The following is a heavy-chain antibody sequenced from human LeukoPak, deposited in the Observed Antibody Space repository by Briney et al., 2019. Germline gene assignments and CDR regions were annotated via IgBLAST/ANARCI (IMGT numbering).Heavy chain of an antibody. CDR3: TAGFTGGSYLDY. Sequence: GRSLRLSCAASGFTFSNAWMSWVRQAPGKGLESVGRIKSKTDGGTTDYAAPVKGRFTISRDDSKNTLYLQMNSLKTEDTAVYYCTAGFTGGSYLDYWGRGTLVTVSS. CDR2: IKSKTDGGTT. CDR1: GFTFSNAW. J-gene: IGHJ4*02. D-gene: IGHD2-8*02. V-gene: IGHV3-15*01.